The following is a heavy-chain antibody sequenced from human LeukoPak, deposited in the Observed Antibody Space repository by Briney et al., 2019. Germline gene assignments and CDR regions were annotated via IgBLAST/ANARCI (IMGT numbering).Heavy chain of an antibody. V-gene: IGHV3-21*01. CDR3: ARDLTYGDYSKFDY. D-gene: IGHD4-17*01. CDR1: GFTFSSYW. J-gene: IGHJ4*02. CDR2: ISSSSSYI. Sequence: GGSLRLSCAASGFTFSSYWMSWVRQAPGKGLEWVSSISSSSSYIYYADSVKGRFTISRDNAKNSLYLQMNSLRAEDTAVYYCARDLTYGDYSKFDYWGQGTLVTVSS.